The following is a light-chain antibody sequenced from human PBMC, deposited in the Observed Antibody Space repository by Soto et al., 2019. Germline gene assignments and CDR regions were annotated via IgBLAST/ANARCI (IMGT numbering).Light chain of an antibody. CDR3: QYFGRKFFT. V-gene: IGKV3-20*01. CDR1: QSVDSIY. CDR2: GSS. J-gene: IGKJ2*01. Sequence: EIVLTQSPGTVSLSPGERATLSCRASQSVDSIYLGWYQHKPGQAPRLLIFGSSTRASGTPERFSGSGSGTDFILTISRLEPEDVAVYYCQYFGRKFFTFGQGTKLEIK.